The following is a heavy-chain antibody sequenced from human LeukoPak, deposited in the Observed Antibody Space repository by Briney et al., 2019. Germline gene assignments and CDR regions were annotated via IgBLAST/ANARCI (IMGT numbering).Heavy chain of an antibody. CDR3: AKMAFGGVTGYFDY. J-gene: IGHJ4*02. Sequence: GGSLRLSCAASGFTFSSYAMSWVRQAPGKGLEWVSSLSGSGNSTYHADSVKGRFTISRDNSKNTLYLQMNSLRAEDTAVYYCAKMAFGGVTGYFDYWGQGTLVTVSS. CDR1: GFTFSSYA. D-gene: IGHD3-16*01. CDR2: LSGSGNST. V-gene: IGHV3-23*01.